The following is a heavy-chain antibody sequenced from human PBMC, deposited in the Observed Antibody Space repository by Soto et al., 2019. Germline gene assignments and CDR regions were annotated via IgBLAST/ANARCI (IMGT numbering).Heavy chain of an antibody. CDR3: ARDGSGRGV. J-gene: IGHJ4*02. CDR2: IYSGGST. V-gene: IGHV3-53*02. CDR1: GFTVSSTS. Sequence: EVQLVETGGGLIQPGGSLRLSCAASGFTVSSTSMRWVRQAPGKGLEWVSVIYSGGSTYYADSVKGRFNISRDKSKNTLYLQMNSLRAEDTAVYYCARDGSGRGVWSQGTLVTVSS. D-gene: IGHD3-10*01.